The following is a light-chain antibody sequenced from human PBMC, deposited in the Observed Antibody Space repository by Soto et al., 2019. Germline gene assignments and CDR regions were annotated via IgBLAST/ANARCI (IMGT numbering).Light chain of an antibody. CDR2: AAS. CDR3: QQRYSTPIT. Sequence: DIQMTQSPSSLSASVGDRVTITCRASQSISSYLNWYKQKPGRAPNLLIYAASSLQSGVPSRFSGSGSGTDFTLPISSLQPEEFATYYCQQRYSTPITFGQGTRLEIK. J-gene: IGKJ5*01. CDR1: QSISSY. V-gene: IGKV1-39*01.